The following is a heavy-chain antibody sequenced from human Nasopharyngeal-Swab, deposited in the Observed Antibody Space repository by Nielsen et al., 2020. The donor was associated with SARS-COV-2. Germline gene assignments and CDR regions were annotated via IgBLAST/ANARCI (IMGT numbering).Heavy chain of an antibody. V-gene: IGHV4-30-2*01. J-gene: IGHJ4*02. D-gene: IGHD4-23*01. Sequence: WIRQPPGKGLEWIGHIYHSGSTYYNPSLKSRVTMSLDMSKNQFSLKVTSVTAADTAAYYCARGPSYGGFDFWGQGTLVTVSS. CDR3: ARGPSYGGFDF. CDR2: IYHSGST.